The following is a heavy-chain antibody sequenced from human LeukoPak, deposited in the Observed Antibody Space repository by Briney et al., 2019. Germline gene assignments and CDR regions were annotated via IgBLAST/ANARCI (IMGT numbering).Heavy chain of an antibody. D-gene: IGHD6-13*01. Sequence: RHGESLKISCKGSGYSFSNYCIGWVRQMPGKGLEWMGIIYPGDSDTTYSPPFQGQVTISADKSFSTAYLQWSSLTASDTAIYYCARLSQIQAAAGTCDYWGQGTLVTVSS. CDR3: ARLSQIQAAAGTCDY. J-gene: IGHJ4*02. V-gene: IGHV5-51*01. CDR2: IYPGDSDT. CDR1: GYSFSNYC.